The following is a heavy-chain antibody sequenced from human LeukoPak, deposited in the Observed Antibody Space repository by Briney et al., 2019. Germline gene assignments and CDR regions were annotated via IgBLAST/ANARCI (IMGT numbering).Heavy chain of an antibody. J-gene: IGHJ6*03. D-gene: IGHD5-24*01. CDR2: IYYSVRT. CDR3: ARTGDGYNYYNYYYMDV. CDR1: GASISSHY. V-gene: IGHV4-59*11. Sequence: SETLSLTCSVSGASISSHYRSWIRQPPGKGLEWIGYIYYSVRTNYNPSLKSRVTISVDIPNNQFSLKMSSVTAADTAVYYCARTGDGYNYYNYYYMDVWGKGTTVTVTS.